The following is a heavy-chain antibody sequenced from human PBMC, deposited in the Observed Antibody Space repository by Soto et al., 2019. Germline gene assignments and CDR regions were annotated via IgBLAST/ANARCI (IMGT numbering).Heavy chain of an antibody. Sequence: QVQLVQSGAEVKKAGASVKDSCKASGYTFSSYAISWVRQAPGQGLEWMGWISAYNANTNYAQKLQGRVTMTTDTSTSTAYMELRSLRSDDTAVYYCARDGSSGYYDDYYYGMDVWGQGTTVTVSS. CDR1: GYTFSSYA. CDR2: ISAYNANT. CDR3: ARDGSSGYYDDYYYGMDV. V-gene: IGHV1-18*01. D-gene: IGHD3-22*01. J-gene: IGHJ6*02.